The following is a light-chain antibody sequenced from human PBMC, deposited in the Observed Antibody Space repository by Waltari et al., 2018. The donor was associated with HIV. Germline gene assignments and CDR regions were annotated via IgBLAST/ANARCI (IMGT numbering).Light chain of an antibody. J-gene: IGKJ2*01. CDR3: QQINSYPYT. CDR2: GAS. Sequence: DIQLTQSPSFLSASVGDRVTITCRASQGINSYLAWYQQKPGTAPNLLIYGASTLQGGVPSRFSGSGSGTEFTLTISSLQPEDSATYYCQQINSYPYTFGQGTKLEIK. V-gene: IGKV1-9*01. CDR1: QGINSY.